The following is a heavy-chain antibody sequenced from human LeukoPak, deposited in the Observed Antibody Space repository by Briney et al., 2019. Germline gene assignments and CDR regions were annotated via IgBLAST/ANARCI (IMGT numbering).Heavy chain of an antibody. D-gene: IGHD5-18*01. J-gene: IGHJ4*02. V-gene: IGHV4-59*01. CDR3: ARAQRGYSYGSFDY. CDR1: GGSITSYY. Sequence: PSETLSLTCTVSGGSITSYYWNWIRQPPGNRLHSIGYVYYSGATNYDPSLTTRLTISVDTAKNQFSLKLRSVTAADTAVYYCARAQRGYSYGSFDYWGQGTLVTVSS. CDR2: VYYSGAT.